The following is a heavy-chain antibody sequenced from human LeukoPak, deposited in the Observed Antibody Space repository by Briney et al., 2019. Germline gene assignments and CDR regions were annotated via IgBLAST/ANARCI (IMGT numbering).Heavy chain of an antibody. CDR2: IYHSGST. J-gene: IGHJ5*02. D-gene: IGHD3-10*01. V-gene: IGHV4-30-2*01. CDR3: ARVSLNMGWFDP. Sequence: PSETLSLTCTVSGGSISSGGYYWSWIRQPPGKGLEWIGYIYHSGSTYYNPSLKSRVTISVDRSKNQFSLKLSSVTAADTALYYCARVSLNMGWFDPWGQGTLVTVSS. CDR1: GGSISSGGYY.